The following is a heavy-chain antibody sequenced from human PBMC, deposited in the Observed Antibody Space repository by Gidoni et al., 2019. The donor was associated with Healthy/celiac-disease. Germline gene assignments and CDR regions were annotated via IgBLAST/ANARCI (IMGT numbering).Heavy chain of an antibody. J-gene: IGHJ4*02. V-gene: IGHV4-39*02. CDR3: ARDGTNYYGSGSCFDY. Sequence: QLQLQESGPGLVKPSATLSLTCTVSGGSISSSSYYWGWIRQPPGKGLEWIGSIYYSGSTYYNPSLKSRVTISVDTSKNQFSLKLSSVTAADTAVYYCARDGTNYYGSGSCFDYWGQGTLVTVSS. CDR2: IYYSGST. D-gene: IGHD3-10*01. CDR1: GGSISSSSYY.